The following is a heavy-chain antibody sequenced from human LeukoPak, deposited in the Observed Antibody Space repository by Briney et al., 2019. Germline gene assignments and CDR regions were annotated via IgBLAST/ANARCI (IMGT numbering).Heavy chain of an antibody. D-gene: IGHD3-10*02. V-gene: IGHV3-48*03. CDR2: ISSSVSAI. CDR1: GFTFSSCE. CDR3: AELGITMIGGV. J-gene: IGHJ6*04. Sequence: GGSLRLSCAASGFTFSSCEKNWVRHAPGKGLEWVSYISSSVSAIYYADSVKGPFTISRDNTKNSLYLQTNSLRAEHTSVYYCAELGITMIGGVWGKGTTVTISS.